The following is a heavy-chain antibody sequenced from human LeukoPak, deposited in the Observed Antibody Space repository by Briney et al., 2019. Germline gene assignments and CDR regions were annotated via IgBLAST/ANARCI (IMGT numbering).Heavy chain of an antibody. J-gene: IGHJ4*02. D-gene: IGHD3-9*01. CDR1: GFTFSSYS. CDR2: ISSSSSTI. V-gene: IGHV3-48*01. Sequence: PGGSLRLSCAAFGFTFSSYSMNWVRQAPGKGLEWVSYISSSSSTIYYADSVKGRFTISRDNAKNSLYLQMNSLRAEDTAVYYCARAYDILTGGDFDYWGQGTLVTVSS. CDR3: ARAYDILTGGDFDY.